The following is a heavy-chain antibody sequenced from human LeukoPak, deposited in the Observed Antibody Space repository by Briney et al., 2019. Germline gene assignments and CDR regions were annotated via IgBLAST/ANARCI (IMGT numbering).Heavy chain of an antibody. V-gene: IGHV4-59*01. CDR1: GGSISSYY. J-gene: IGHJ4*02. CDR3: ARGTTHYYDSSGYYPDFDY. D-gene: IGHD3-22*01. Sequence: SETLSLTCTVSGGSISSYYWSWIRQPPGKGLEWIGYIYYSGSTNYNPSLKSRVTISVDTSKNQFSLKLSSVTAADTAVYYRARGTTHYYDSSGYYPDFDYWGQGTLVTVSS. CDR2: IYYSGST.